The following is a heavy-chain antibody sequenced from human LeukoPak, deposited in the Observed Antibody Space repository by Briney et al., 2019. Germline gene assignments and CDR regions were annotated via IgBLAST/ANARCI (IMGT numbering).Heavy chain of an antibody. CDR2: ISGSGGST. CDR3: AKGGVLWFGDLYYFDY. J-gene: IGHJ4*02. D-gene: IGHD3-10*01. Sequence: GGSLRLSCAASGFTFRSYAMSWVRQAPGKGLEWVSAISGSGGSTYYADSVKGRFTISRDNSKNTLYLQMNSLRAEDTAVYYCAKGGVLWFGDLYYFDYWGQGTLVTVSS. V-gene: IGHV3-23*01. CDR1: GFTFRSYA.